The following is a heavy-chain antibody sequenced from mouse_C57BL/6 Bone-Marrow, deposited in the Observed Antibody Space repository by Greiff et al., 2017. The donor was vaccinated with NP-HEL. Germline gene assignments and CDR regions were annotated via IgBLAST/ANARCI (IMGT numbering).Heavy chain of an antibody. CDR3: ARRSDGYFWYFDV. CDR1: EYEFPSHD. J-gene: IGHJ1*03. V-gene: IGHV5-2*01. D-gene: IGHD2-3*01. CDR2: INSDGGST. Sequence: VQLKQSGGGLVQPGESLKLSCESNEYEFPSHDMSWVRKTPEKRLELVAAINSDGGSTYYPDTMERRFIISRDNTKKTLYLQMSSLRSEDTVLYYCARRSDGYFWYFDVWGTGTTVTVSS.